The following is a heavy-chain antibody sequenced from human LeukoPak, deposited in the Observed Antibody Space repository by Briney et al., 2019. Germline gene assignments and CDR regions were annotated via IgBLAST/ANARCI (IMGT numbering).Heavy chain of an antibody. Sequence: ASVKVSCKASGYTFTSYDINWVRQATGQGLEWMGWMNPNSGNTGYAKKFQGRVTITRNTSISTAYMELSSLRSEDTAVYYCARLYYDFWSGYLGFDYWGQGTLVTVS. V-gene: IGHV1-8*03. CDR2: MNPNSGNT. D-gene: IGHD3-3*01. J-gene: IGHJ4*02. CDR1: GYTFTSYD. CDR3: ARLYYDFWSGYLGFDY.